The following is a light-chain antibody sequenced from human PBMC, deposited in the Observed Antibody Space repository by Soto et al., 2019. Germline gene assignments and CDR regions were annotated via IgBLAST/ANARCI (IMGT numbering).Light chain of an antibody. CDR1: SVDVGGFEH. J-gene: IGLJ1*01. Sequence: QSALTQPVSVTSSPGHSIAISCTRTSVDVGGFEHVSWYQQHPGKVPKLMIYDVNNRPSGVSNRFSGSKSGNTASLTISGLQAEDEADYLCSSYTSSNTYVFGTGTKVTV. CDR3: SSYTSSNTYV. V-gene: IGLV2-14*03. CDR2: DVN.